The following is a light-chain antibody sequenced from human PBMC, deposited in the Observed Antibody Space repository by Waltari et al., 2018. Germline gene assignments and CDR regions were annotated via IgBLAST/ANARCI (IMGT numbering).Light chain of an antibody. J-gene: IGLJ2*01. CDR1: SSDVGGYNY. CDR2: EVS. V-gene: IGLV2-14*01. CDR3: SSYASTISVV. Sequence: QSALTQPASVSGSPGQSITISCTGTSSDVGGYNYVSWYQQHPGKAPKLMIYEVSNRPSGVSNRFSRSKSGNTASLSISGLQAEDEADYYCSSYASTISVVFGGGTKLTVI.